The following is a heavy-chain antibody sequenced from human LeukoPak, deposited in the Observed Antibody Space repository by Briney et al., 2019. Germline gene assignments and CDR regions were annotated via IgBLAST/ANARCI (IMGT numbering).Heavy chain of an antibody. CDR3: ARHGSDWSFAF. V-gene: IGHV4-59*01. CDR2: IYYTGST. J-gene: IGHJ4*02. Sequence: SETLSLTCTVSGGSISTYYWSWIRQPPGKGLEWIGYIYYTGSTNYNPSLKSRVTISVDTSKNQFSLKLSSVIAADTAVYYCARHGSDWSFAFWGQGTLVTVSS. D-gene: IGHD6-19*01. CDR1: GGSISTYY.